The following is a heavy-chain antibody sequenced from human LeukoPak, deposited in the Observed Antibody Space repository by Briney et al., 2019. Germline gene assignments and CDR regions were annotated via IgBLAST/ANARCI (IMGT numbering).Heavy chain of an antibody. CDR2: IDSGGST. D-gene: IGHD3-22*01. CDR1: GFSVSRHY. J-gene: IGHJ4*02. V-gene: IGHV3-66*01. CDR3: ARVPADSSGYYLPFHFDY. Sequence: GGSLRLSCAASGFSVSRHYMNWVRQAPGKGLEWVSVIDSGGSTYYADSVKGGFTISRAISKNTLYLQMNSLRAEDTAVYYCARVPADSSGYYLPFHFDYWGQGTLVTVSS.